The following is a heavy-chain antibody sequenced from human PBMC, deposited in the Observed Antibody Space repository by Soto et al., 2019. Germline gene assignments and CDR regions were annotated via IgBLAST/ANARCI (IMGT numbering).Heavy chain of an antibody. J-gene: IGHJ4*02. D-gene: IGHD3-22*01. Sequence: GGSLRLSCAASGFTFSSYSMNWVRQAPGKGLEWVSYISSSSSTIYYADSVKGRFTISRDNAKNSLYLQMSSLRDEDTAVYYCAKDSYYHDTSGYYTFDSWGQGTLVTVSS. CDR1: GFTFSSYS. CDR3: AKDSYYHDTSGYYTFDS. V-gene: IGHV3-48*02. CDR2: ISSSSSTI.